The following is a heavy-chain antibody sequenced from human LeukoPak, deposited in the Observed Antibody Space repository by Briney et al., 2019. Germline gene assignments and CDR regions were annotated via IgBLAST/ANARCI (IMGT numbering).Heavy chain of an antibody. CDR1: GGSISSGSYY. J-gene: IGHJ4*02. Sequence: SETLSLTCTVSGGSISSGSYYWSWIRQPAGKGLEWIGRIYTSGSTNYNPSLKSRVTISVDTFKNQFSLKLGSVTAADRAVYYCARGGGIAADGYWGQGTLVTVSS. D-gene: IGHD6-13*01. CDR2: IYTSGST. V-gene: IGHV4-61*02. CDR3: ARGGGIAADGY.